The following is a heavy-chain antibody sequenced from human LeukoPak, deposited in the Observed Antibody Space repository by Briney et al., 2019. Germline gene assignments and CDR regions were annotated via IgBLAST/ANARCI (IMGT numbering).Heavy chain of an antibody. V-gene: IGHV1-69*04. D-gene: IGHD4-17*01. CDR1: GGTFSSYA. J-gene: IGHJ4*02. CDR3: ARALTSHYGDYSY. Sequence: SVKVSCKASGGTFSSYAISWVRQAPGQGLEWMGRIIPILGIANYAQKFQGRVTITADKSTSTAYMELSSLRSEDTAVYYCARALTSHYGDYSYWGQGTLVTVSP. CDR2: IIPILGIA.